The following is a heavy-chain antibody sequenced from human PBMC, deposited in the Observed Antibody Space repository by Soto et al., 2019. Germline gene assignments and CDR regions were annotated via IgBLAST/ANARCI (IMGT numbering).Heavy chain of an antibody. Sequence: ASVKVSCKVSGGTFSSYAISWVRQAPGQGLEWMGGIIPIFGTANYAQKFQGRVTITADESTSTAYMELSSLRSEDTAVYYCALYNWNDWLSQGSWFDPWGQGTLVTVSS. J-gene: IGHJ5*02. CDR3: ALYNWNDWLSQGSWFDP. V-gene: IGHV1-69*13. CDR1: GGTFSSYA. CDR2: IIPIFGTA. D-gene: IGHD1-1*01.